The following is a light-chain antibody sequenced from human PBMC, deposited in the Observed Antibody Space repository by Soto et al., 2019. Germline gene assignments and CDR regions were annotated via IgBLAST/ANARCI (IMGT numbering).Light chain of an antibody. V-gene: IGLV1-44*01. CDR3: AAWDDSLNGVV. CDR2: SNN. CDR1: SSNIGSNT. Sequence: QSVLTQPPSASGTPGQRVTIACSGSSSNIGSNTVNWYQQLPGTAPKVLIYSNNQRPSGVPDRFSGSKSATSASLAISGLQSEDEAEYYCAAWDDSLNGVVFGGGTKVTVL. J-gene: IGLJ2*01.